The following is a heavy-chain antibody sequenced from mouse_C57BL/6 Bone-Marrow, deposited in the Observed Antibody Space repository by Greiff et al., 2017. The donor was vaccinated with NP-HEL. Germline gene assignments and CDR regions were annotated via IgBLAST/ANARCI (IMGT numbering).Heavy chain of an antibody. CDR1: GFPITSGYY. Sequence: QVQLQQSGPGLVKPSQSLFLTCSITGFPITSGYYWIWIRQSPGKPLEWMGYITHSGETFYNPSLQSPISITRETSKNQFFLQLNSVTTEDTAMYYCAVDIYYGNWYFDVWGTGTTVTVSS. J-gene: IGHJ1*03. CDR2: ITHSGET. CDR3: AVDIYYGNWYFDV. D-gene: IGHD2-1*01. V-gene: IGHV12-3*01.